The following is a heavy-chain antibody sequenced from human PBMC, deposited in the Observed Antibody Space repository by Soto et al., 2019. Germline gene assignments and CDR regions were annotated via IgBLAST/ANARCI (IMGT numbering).Heavy chain of an antibody. D-gene: IGHD3-10*01. J-gene: IGHJ6*02. CDR3: ATYYYGSGSQDYYGMDV. CDR2: ISAYNGNT. V-gene: IGHV1-18*01. Sequence: QVQLVQSGAEVKKPGASVKVSCKASGYTFTSYGISWVRQAPGQGLEWMGWISAYNGNTNYAQKLQGRVTMTTDTSTSPAYLELRSLRSDETAVYYCATYYYGSGSQDYYGMDVSGQGTTVTVSS. CDR1: GYTFTSYG.